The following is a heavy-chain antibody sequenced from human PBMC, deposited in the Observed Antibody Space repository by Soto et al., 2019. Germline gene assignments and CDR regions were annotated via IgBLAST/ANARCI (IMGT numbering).Heavy chain of an antibody. J-gene: IGHJ6*02. D-gene: IGHD3-10*01. Sequence: PSETLSLTCTVSGGSISSGGYYWSWIRQHPGKGLEWIGYIYYSGSTYYNPSLKSRVTISVDTSKNQFSLKLSPVTAADTAVYYCARDSGYGSGSYYYRYYYYGMDVWGQGTTVTVSS. CDR1: GGSISSGGYY. V-gene: IGHV4-31*03. CDR2: IYYSGST. CDR3: ARDSGYGSGSYYYRYYYYGMDV.